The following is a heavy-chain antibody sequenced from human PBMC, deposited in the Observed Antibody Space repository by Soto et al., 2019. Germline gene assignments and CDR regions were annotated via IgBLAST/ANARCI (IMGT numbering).Heavy chain of an antibody. Sequence: QVQLQESGPGLVKPSQTLSLTCTVSVGSISSGGYYCSWIRQHPGKGLEWIGYIYYSGSTYYNPSLKSRVTISVNTSKNQYSLKLSSVTAADTAVYYCAGIYSGSPMETLRYWGQGTLVTVSS. CDR3: AGIYSGSPMETLRY. D-gene: IGHD1-26*01. CDR1: VGSISSGGYY. CDR2: IYYSGST. V-gene: IGHV4-31*03. J-gene: IGHJ4*02.